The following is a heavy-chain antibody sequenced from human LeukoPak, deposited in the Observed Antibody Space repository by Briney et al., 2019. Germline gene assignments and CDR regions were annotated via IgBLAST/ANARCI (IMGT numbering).Heavy chain of an antibody. CDR1: GFTFSSYE. J-gene: IGHJ6*03. V-gene: IGHV3-23*01. Sequence: GGSLRLSCAASGFTFSSYEMNWARQAPGKGLEWVSAISGSGGSTYYADSVKGRFTISRDNSKNTLYLQMNSLRAEDTAVYYCAKDGISGDYYYYMDVWGKGTTVTVSS. CDR3: AKDGISGDYYYYMDV. CDR2: ISGSGGST. D-gene: IGHD1-26*01.